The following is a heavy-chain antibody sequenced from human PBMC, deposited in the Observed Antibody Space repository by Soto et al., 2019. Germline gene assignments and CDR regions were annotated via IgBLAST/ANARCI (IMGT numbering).Heavy chain of an antibody. V-gene: IGHV3-53*01. CDR3: TRDGRGLGRLSLFEY. D-gene: IGHD2-21*02. Sequence: PGGSLILSCAASGFNVNSDYMNWGRQSRGKGLEWFASIYSGENTYYADSVRGRFTISSDKSKNTLYFQLSSLRIEDTAVYYCTRDGRGLGRLSLFEYWGQGVLVTVSS. CDR2: IYSGENT. CDR1: GFNVNSDY. J-gene: IGHJ4*02.